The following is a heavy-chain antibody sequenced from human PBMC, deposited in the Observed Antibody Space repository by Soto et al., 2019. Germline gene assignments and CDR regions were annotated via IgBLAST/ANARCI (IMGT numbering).Heavy chain of an antibody. Sequence: GGSLRLSCAASGFGLHYHGVHWVREAPGKGLDWVAVMSYDGNSRHYADSVNGRFTVSRDDSKKTVYLQMNSLRAEDTARYYCAKDIWAYDRGAYYGMDVWGEGTQLTVYS. CDR1: GFGLHYHG. D-gene: IGHD3-22*01. CDR3: AKDIWAYDRGAYYGMDV. V-gene: IGHV3-30*18. J-gene: IGHJ6*04. CDR2: MSYDGNSR.